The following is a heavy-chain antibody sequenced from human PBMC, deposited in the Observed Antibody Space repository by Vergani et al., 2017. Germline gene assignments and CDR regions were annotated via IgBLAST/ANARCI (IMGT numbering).Heavy chain of an antibody. V-gene: IGHV3-30*02. CDR2: IRYDGSNK. CDR1: GFTSSYYG. CDR3: AKASRAVVMWYYGMDV. Sequence: QVHLVESGGGVVQPGRSLRLSCVVSGFTSSYYGMHWVRPAPGKGLEWVAFIRYDGSNKYYADSVKGRFTISRDNSKNTLYLQMNSLRAEDTAVYYCAKASRAVVMWYYGMDVWGQGTTVTVSS. D-gene: IGHD3-22*01. J-gene: IGHJ6*02.